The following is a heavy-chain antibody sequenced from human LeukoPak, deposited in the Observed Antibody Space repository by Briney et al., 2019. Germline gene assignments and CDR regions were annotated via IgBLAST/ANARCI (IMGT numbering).Heavy chain of an antibody. V-gene: IGHV3-53*01. CDR2: IYSGGST. CDR3: ARDYDSRGYYYGFGAFDI. Sequence: GGSLRLSCAASGFTVSSNYMSWVRQAPGKGLEWVSVIYSGGSTYYADSVKGRFTISRDNSKNTLYLQMNSLRAEDTAVYYCARDYDSRGYYYGFGAFDIWGQGTMVTVSS. J-gene: IGHJ3*02. CDR1: GFTVSSNY. D-gene: IGHD3-22*01.